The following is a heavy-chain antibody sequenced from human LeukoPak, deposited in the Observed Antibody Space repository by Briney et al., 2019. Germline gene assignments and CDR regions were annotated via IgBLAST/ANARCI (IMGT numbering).Heavy chain of an antibody. Sequence: GGSLRLSCAASGFTFSSYAMSWVRQAPGKGLEWVSAISGSGGSTYYADSVKGRFTISRDNSKNTLYLQMNSLRAEDTAVHYCAKREAGIRAFDIWGQGTMVTVSS. CDR2: ISGSGGST. CDR3: AKREAGIRAFDI. D-gene: IGHD6-19*01. CDR1: GFTFSSYA. V-gene: IGHV3-23*01. J-gene: IGHJ3*02.